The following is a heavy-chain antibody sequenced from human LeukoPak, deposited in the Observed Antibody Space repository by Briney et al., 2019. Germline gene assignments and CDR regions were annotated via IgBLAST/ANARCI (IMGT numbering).Heavy chain of an antibody. CDR3: ATAGYYYDSSGYYSYDY. CDR1: GYTFTSYG. Sequence: ASVKVSCKASGYTFTSYGISWVRQAPGQGLEWMGWISAYNGNTNYAQKLQGRVTMTTDTSTSTDYMELRSLRSDDTAVYYCATAGYYYDSSGYYSYDYWGQGTLVTISS. D-gene: IGHD3-22*01. CDR2: ISAYNGNT. J-gene: IGHJ4*02. V-gene: IGHV1-18*01.